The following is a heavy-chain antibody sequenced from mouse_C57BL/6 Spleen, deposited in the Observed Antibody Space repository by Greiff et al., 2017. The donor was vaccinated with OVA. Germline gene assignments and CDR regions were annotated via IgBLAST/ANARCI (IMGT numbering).Heavy chain of an antibody. Sequence: VQLQQSGAELVRPGASVKLSCTASGFNIKDDYMHWVKQRPEQGLEWIGWIDPENGDTEYASKFQGKATITADTSSNTAYLQLSSLTSEDTAVYYCTHYYGSTSDYWGQGTTLTVSS. V-gene: IGHV14-4*01. CDR2: IDPENGDT. J-gene: IGHJ2*01. CDR3: THYYGSTSDY. CDR1: GFNIKDDY. D-gene: IGHD1-1*01.